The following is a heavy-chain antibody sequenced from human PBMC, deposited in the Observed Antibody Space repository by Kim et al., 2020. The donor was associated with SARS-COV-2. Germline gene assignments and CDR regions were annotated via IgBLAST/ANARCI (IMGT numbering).Heavy chain of an antibody. CDR1: GFTFGDYA. Sequence: GGSLRLSCTVSGFTFGDYAMSWVRQAPGKGLEWVGFIRSKAYGGTTEYAASVKGRFTISRDDSKSIAYLQMNSLKTEDTAVYYCTSGYYGSGSYYNPWDSMDVWGQGTTVTVSS. D-gene: IGHD3-10*01. CDR2: IRSKAYGGTT. V-gene: IGHV3-49*04. J-gene: IGHJ6*02. CDR3: TSGYYGSGSYYNPWDSMDV.